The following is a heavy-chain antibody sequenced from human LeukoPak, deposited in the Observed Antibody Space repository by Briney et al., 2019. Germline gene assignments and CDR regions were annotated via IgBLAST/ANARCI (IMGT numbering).Heavy chain of an antibody. CDR3: ARGDFIAVAGTDYYYGMDV. J-gene: IGHJ6*02. D-gene: IGHD6-19*01. V-gene: IGHV1-8*01. CDR1: GYTFTSYD. Sequence: ASVKVSCKASGYTFTSYDINWVRQATGQGLEWMGWMNHNSGNTGYAQKFQGRVTMTRNTSISTAYMELSSLRSEDTAVYYCARGDFIAVAGTDYYYGMDVWGQGTTVTVSS. CDR2: MNHNSGNT.